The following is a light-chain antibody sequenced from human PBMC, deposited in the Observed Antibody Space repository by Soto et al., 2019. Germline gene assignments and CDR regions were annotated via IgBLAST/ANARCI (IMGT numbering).Light chain of an antibody. CDR3: QQSDSLPYT. V-gene: IGKV1-39*01. CDR2: AVS. CDR1: QSISTY. J-gene: IGKJ2*01. Sequence: DIQMTQSPSSLSASVGDRVTIACRASQSISTYLNWYQQKPGKAPEVLIYAVSSLQRGVPSRFSGSGSRTDFTLTISSLQPEDFAAYYCQQSDSLPYTFGQGTKLEIK.